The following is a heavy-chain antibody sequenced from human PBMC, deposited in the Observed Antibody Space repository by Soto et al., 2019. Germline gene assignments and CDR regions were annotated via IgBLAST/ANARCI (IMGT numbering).Heavy chain of an antibody. J-gene: IGHJ6*02. CDR1: GYSISSSNW. Sequence: SETLSLTCAVSGYSISSSNWWGWIRQPPGKGLEWIGYIYYSGSTYYNPSLKSRVTMSVDTSKNQFSLKLSSVTAVDMAVYYCARINPGAGHYYDMDVWGQGTTVTVSS. D-gene: IGHD3-10*01. V-gene: IGHV4-28*01. CDR3: ARINPGAGHYYDMDV. CDR2: IYYSGST.